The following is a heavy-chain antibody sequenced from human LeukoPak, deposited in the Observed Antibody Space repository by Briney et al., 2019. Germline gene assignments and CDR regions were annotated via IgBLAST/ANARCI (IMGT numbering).Heavy chain of an antibody. D-gene: IGHD2-15*01. CDR1: GFTFSRYW. J-gene: IGHJ4*02. V-gene: IGHV3-7*01. CDR2: INQDGSVI. CDR3: ARIGYTSSSNDY. Sequence: GGSLRLSCAASGFTFSRYWMSWVRQAPGKGLEWVANINQDGSVIYYVDSVMGRFIISRDNAKNSLSLQMNSLRVEDTAVYYCARIGYTSSSNDYWGQGTLVTVSS.